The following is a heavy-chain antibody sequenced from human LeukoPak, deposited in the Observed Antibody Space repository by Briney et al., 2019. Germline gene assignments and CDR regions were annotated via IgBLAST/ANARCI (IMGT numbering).Heavy chain of an antibody. V-gene: IGHV1-69*13. J-gene: IGHJ4*02. Sequence: ASVKVSCKASGCTFSSYAISWVRQAPGQGLEWMGGIIPIFGTANYAQKFQGRVTITADESTSTAYMELSSLRSEDTAVYYCARDRVRGSSWYYFDYWGQGTLVTVSS. CDR3: ARDRVRGSSWYYFDY. CDR2: IIPIFGTA. D-gene: IGHD6-13*01. CDR1: GCTFSSYA.